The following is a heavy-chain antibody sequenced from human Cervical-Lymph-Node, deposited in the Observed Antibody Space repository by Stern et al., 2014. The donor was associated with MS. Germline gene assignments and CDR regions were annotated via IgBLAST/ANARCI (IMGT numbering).Heavy chain of an antibody. CDR3: ARGRDGYKSHFDY. D-gene: IGHD5-24*01. CDR1: GGSISSGGYY. V-gene: IGHV4-31*03. Sequence: QMQLVQSGPGLVKPSQTLSLTCTVSGGSISSGGYYWSWIRQHPGKGLEWIGYIYYSGSTYYNPSLKSRVTISVDTSKNQFSLKLSSVTAADTAVYYCARGRDGYKSHFDYWGQGTLVTVSS. J-gene: IGHJ4*02. CDR2: IYYSGST.